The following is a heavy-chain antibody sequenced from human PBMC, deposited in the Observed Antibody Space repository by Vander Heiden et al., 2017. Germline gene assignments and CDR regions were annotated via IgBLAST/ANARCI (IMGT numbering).Heavy chain of an antibody. Sequence: QVQLQESGPGLVRPSETLSPSCSVYGGSMSGSYWAWIRQPAGKGLEWIGRIFASGETRYNPSLKSRVTMSVDRPKKQFSLELNSVTAADTGVYFCARAREYGDYCDYWGQGTLVAVSS. J-gene: IGHJ4*02. D-gene: IGHD2-8*01. CDR1: GGSMSGSY. CDR2: IFASGET. CDR3: ARAREYGDYCDY. V-gene: IGHV4-4*07.